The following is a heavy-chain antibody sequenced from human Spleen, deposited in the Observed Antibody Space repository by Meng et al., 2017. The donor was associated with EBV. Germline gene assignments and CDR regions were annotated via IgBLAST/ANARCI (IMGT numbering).Heavy chain of an antibody. CDR3: SRDLAGSDDY. D-gene: IGHD3-16*01. J-gene: IGHJ4*02. Sequence: LMQTESAIVQRRASRALYCAICIYPVSNAWRHWVRQVPGRGLLLVSRINEAGTITNYADSVRGRFTISRDNAENTLYLQMNSLRAEDTAVYFCSRDLAGSDDYWGQGTLVTVSS. CDR2: INEAGTIT. CDR1: IYPVSNAW. V-gene: IGHV3-74*01.